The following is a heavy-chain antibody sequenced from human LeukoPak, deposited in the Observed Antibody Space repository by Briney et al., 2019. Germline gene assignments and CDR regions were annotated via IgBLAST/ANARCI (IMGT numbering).Heavy chain of an antibody. CDR3: ARDHGGSHPGYFDY. V-gene: IGHV3-7*01. CDR1: GFTFSSYW. D-gene: IGHD2-15*01. J-gene: IGHJ4*02. Sequence: GGSLRLSCAASGFTFSSYWMSWVRQAPGKGLEWVANIKQDGSEKYYVDSVKGRFTISRDNAKNSLYLQMNSLRAEDTAVYYCARDHGGSHPGYFDYWGQGTLVTVSS. CDR2: IKQDGSEK.